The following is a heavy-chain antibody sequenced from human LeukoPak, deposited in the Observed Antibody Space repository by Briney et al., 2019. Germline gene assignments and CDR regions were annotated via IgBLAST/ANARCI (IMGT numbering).Heavy chain of an antibody. CDR1: GYTFTGYY. J-gene: IGHJ5*02. D-gene: IGHD2-2*01. CDR3: ARARGDIVVVPAAIWFDP. Sequence: ASVKVSCKASGYTFTGYYMHWVRQAPGQRLEWRGWIKPNNGGTNYAQKFQGRVTMTRDTSISTAYMELSRLRSDDTAVYYCARARGDIVVVPAAIWFDPWGQGTLVTVSS. CDR2: IKPNNGGT. V-gene: IGHV1-2*02.